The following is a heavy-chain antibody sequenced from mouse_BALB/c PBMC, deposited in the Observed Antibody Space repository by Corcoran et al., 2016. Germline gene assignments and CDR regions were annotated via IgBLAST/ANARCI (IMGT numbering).Heavy chain of an antibody. CDR3: AITTGVADYYVMDY. D-gene: IGHD1-1*01. CDR2: INTYTGEP. J-gene: IGHJ4*01. Sequence: QIQLVQSGPELKKPGETVKISCKASGYTFTNYGMNWVKQAPGKGLKWMGWINTYTGEPTYADDFKGRFAFSLETSASTAYLQINNLKNEDTATYFCAITTGVADYYVMDYWGQGTSVTVSS. CDR1: GYTFTNYG. V-gene: IGHV9-3-1*01.